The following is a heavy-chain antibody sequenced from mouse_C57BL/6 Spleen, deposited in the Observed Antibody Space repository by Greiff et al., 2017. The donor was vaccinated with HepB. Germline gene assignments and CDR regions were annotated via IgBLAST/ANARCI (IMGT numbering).Heavy chain of an antibody. Sequence: VQLQQSGPELVKPGASVKISCKASGYAFSSSWMNWVKQRPGKGLEWIGRIYPGVGDTNYNGKFKGKATLTADKSSSTAYMQLSSLTSEDSAVYFCAGQLMDYWGQGASVTVSS. CDR1: GYAFSSSW. J-gene: IGHJ4*01. CDR3: AGQLMDY. D-gene: IGHD6-1*01. V-gene: IGHV1-82*01. CDR2: IYPGVGDT.